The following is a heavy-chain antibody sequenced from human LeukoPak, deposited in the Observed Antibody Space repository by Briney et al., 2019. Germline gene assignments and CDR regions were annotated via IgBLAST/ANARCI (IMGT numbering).Heavy chain of an antibody. Sequence: GGSLRLSCAASGFTFSSYGMHWVRQAPGKGLEWVAFIRYDGSNKYYADSVKGRFTISRDNSKNTLYLQMNSLRAEDTAVYYCAKDLSDFWSGYHAYYFDYWGQGTLVTVSS. V-gene: IGHV3-30*02. CDR2: IRYDGSNK. CDR1: GFTFSSYG. J-gene: IGHJ4*02. CDR3: AKDLSDFWSGYHAYYFDY. D-gene: IGHD3-3*01.